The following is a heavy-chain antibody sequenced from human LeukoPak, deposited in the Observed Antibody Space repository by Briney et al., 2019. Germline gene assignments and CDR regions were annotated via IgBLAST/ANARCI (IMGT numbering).Heavy chain of an antibody. J-gene: IGHJ4*02. CDR3: ARGMSGRSMVRGVIITQ. Sequence: PGGSLRLSCAASGFTFDDYAMHWVRQAPGKGLEWVSGISWNSGSIGYADSVKGRFTISRDNAKNSLYLQMNSLRAKDTALYHCARGMSGRSMVRGVIITQWGQGTLVTVSS. V-gene: IGHV3-9*01. CDR2: ISWNSGSI. CDR1: GFTFDDYA. D-gene: IGHD3-10*01.